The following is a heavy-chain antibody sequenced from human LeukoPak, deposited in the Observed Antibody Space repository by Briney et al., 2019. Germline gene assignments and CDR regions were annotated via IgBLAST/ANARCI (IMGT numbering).Heavy chain of an antibody. D-gene: IGHD3-10*01. CDR1: GFTFSSYA. CDR3: AKDPLYGSGSYYDDTFDI. Sequence: PGGSLRLSCAASGFTFSSYAMSWVRQAPGKGLEWVSAISGSGGSTYYADSVKGRFTISRDNSKNTLYLRMNSLRAEDTAVYFCAKDPLYGSGSYYDDTFDIWGQGTMVTVSS. CDR2: ISGSGGST. J-gene: IGHJ3*02. V-gene: IGHV3-23*01.